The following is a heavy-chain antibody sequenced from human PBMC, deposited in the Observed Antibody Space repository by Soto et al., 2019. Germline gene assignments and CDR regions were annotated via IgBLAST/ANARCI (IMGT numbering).Heavy chain of an antibody. CDR1: GGSISSYY. V-gene: IGHV4-4*07. D-gene: IGHD6-13*01. CDR3: ARGIGYSSSWYAIDYYGMDV. J-gene: IGHJ6*02. Sequence: SETLSLTCTVSGGSISSYYWSWIRQPAGKGLEWIGRIYTSGSTNYNPSLKSRVTKSVDTSKNQFSLKLSSVTAADTAVYYCARGIGYSSSWYAIDYYGMDVWGQGTTVTVSS. CDR2: IYTSGST.